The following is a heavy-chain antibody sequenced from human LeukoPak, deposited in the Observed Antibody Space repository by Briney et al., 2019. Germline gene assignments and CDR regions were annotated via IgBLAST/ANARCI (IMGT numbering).Heavy chain of an antibody. D-gene: IGHD4-17*01. J-gene: IGHJ3*02. Sequence: SGGSLRLSCAASGITASSYAMTWVRQAPGKGLEWVSSIYGSGDRTMYADSVKHRFTISRDNFKNTLYLQMNSLRAEDTALYHCAKDPNGDYIGAFDMWGQGTTVTVSS. CDR2: IYGSGDRT. V-gene: IGHV3-23*01. CDR1: GITASSYA. CDR3: AKDPNGDYIGAFDM.